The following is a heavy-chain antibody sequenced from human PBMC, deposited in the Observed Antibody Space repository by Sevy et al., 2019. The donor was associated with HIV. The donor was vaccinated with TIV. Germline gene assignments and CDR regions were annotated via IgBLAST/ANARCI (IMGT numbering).Heavy chain of an antibody. J-gene: IGHJ3*02. CDR2: ITVSSSYI. CDR3: ARGATNYGYEAFDI. V-gene: IGHV3-21*06. D-gene: IGHD1-26*01. Sequence: GGCLRLSCAPSGFTFSTYTINWVRQAPGKGLEWVSSITVSSSYIKYADSMKGRITISRDNVKNSLFLQMNSLRAEDTAVYYCARGATNYGYEAFDIWGQGTMVTVSS. CDR1: GFTFSTYT.